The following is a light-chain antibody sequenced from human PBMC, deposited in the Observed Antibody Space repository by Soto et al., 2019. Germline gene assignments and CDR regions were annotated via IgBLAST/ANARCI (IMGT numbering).Light chain of an antibody. CDR3: QQYNNWPPVCT. V-gene: IGKV3-15*01. CDR2: GAS. Sequence: EIAMTQSPATLSVSPGEGATLSCRASQSVSSNLAWYQQKPGQAPRLLIYGASTSATGIPARFSGSGSGTEFTLTISSLQSEDFAVYYCQQYNNWPPVCTFGQGTKVDIK. J-gene: IGKJ1*01. CDR1: QSVSSN.